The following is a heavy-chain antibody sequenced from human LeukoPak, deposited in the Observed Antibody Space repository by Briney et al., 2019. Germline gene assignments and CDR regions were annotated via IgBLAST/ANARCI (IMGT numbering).Heavy chain of an antibody. V-gene: IGHV1-18*04. J-gene: IGHJ4*02. CDR3: ARGLRGYSYGMVDY. CDR2: ISAYNGNT. D-gene: IGHD5-18*01. Sequence: ASVKVSCKASGYTFTSYGISWVRQAPGQGLEWMGWISAYNGNTDYAQKLQGRVTMTTDTSTSTAYMELRSLRSDDTAVYYCARGLRGYSYGMVDYWGQGTLVTVSS. CDR1: GYTFTSYG.